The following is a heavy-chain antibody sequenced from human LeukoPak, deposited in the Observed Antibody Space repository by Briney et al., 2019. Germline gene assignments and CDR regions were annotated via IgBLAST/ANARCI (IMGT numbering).Heavy chain of an antibody. V-gene: IGHV3-23*01. D-gene: IGHD3-10*01. J-gene: IGHJ4*02. CDR1: GFTFSSYA. Sequence: AGGSLRLSCAASGFTFSSYAMSWVRQAPGKGLEWVSAISGSGGSTYYADSVKGRFTISRDNSKNTLYLQMNSLRAEDTAVYYCAKSLLPMVRGTRVLDYWGQGTLVTVSS. CDR3: AKSLLPMVRGTRVLDY. CDR2: ISGSGGST.